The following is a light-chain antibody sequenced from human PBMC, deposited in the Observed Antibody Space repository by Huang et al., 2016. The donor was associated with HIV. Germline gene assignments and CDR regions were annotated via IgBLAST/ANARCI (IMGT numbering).Light chain of an antibody. Sequence: EIVMTQSPATLSVSPGERATLSCRASQSVSSNLAWYQQKPGQAPRLLIEGASTRATGIPARFSGSGSGTEFTLTISSLQSEDFAVYYCQQYNNWLGTFGQGTKLEIK. J-gene: IGKJ2*01. CDR2: GAS. V-gene: IGKV3-15*01. CDR1: QSVSSN. CDR3: QQYNNWLGT.